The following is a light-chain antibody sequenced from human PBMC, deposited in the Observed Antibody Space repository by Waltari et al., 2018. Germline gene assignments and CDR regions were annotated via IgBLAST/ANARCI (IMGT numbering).Light chain of an antibody. CDR2: RSA. CDR3: AAWDDSLNGRWV. J-gene: IGLJ3*02. V-gene: IGLV1-44*01. CDR1: ASNIGNNV. Sequence: QSVLTQPPSASGTPGQGVTISCSGGASNIGNNVVNWYQQVPGKAPKLLIYRSASRPAGVPDRFSGSKSGTSASLAISGLQSEDEADYDCAAWDDSLNGRWVFGGGTKVTVL.